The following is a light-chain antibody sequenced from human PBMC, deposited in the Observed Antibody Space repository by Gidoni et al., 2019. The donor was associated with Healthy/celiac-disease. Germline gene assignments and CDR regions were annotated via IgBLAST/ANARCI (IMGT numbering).Light chain of an antibody. CDR3: CSYAGSIPYV. CDR1: SSDVGSYNL. Sequence: QSALTQPASVSGSPGQSITISCTGTSSDVGSYNLVSWYQQHPGKAPKLMIYEVSKRPSGVSNRFSGSKSGNTASLTISVLQAEDEADYYCCSYAGSIPYVFGTGTKVTVL. CDR2: EVS. J-gene: IGLJ1*01. V-gene: IGLV2-23*02.